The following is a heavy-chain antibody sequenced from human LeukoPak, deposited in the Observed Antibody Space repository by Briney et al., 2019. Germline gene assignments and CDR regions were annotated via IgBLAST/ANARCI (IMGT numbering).Heavy chain of an antibody. D-gene: IGHD5-18*01. Sequence: SETLSLTCTVSGGSISSYYWSWIRQPPGKGLEWIGYIYYSGSTNYNPSLKSRVTISVDTSKNQFSLKLSSVTAADTAVYYCARGGRYSYGPIDYWGQGTLVTVSS. V-gene: IGHV4-59*08. CDR2: IYYSGST. J-gene: IGHJ4*02. CDR3: ARGGRYSYGPIDY. CDR1: GGSISSYY.